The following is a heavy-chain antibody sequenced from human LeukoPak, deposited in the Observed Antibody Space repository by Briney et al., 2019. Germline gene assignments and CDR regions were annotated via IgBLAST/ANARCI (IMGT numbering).Heavy chain of an antibody. CDR3: ARDYISHNEVYDCFEF. Sequence: GGSLRLSCAASGFTFNTYAMSWVRQVPGKGPEWVATIGAADTYYAGSVKGRFTISRDDSKNTVFLQMDSLRAEDTAVYYCARDYISHNEVYDCFEFWGQGTQVTVSS. J-gene: IGHJ4*02. D-gene: IGHD3-16*01. V-gene: IGHV3-23*01. CDR2: IGAADT. CDR1: GFTFNTYA.